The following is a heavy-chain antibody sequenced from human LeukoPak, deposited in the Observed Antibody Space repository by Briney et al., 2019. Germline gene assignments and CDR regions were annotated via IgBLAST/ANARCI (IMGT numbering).Heavy chain of an antibody. CDR3: ATGNSGYSGYDTNLYFDY. D-gene: IGHD5-12*01. Sequence: ASVKISCKVSGYTFTDCYMHWVQQAPGKGLEWMGLVDSEDGETIYAEKFQGRVTITADTSTDTAYMELSSLRSEDTAVYYCATGNSGYSGYDTNLYFDYWGQGTLVTVSS. V-gene: IGHV1-69-2*01. J-gene: IGHJ4*02. CDR1: GYTFTDCY. CDR2: VDSEDGET.